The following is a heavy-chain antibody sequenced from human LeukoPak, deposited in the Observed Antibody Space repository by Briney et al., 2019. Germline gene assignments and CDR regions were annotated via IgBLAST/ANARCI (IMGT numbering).Heavy chain of an antibody. D-gene: IGHD3-3*01. V-gene: IGHV5-51*01. J-gene: IGHJ5*02. Sequence: GESLKISFKGSGYSFANYWIGWVRQMPGKGLEWMGIIYPGDSQTRYSPSFQGQVTISADKFISTAYLQWSSLKASDTAIYYCARSSVNWFDPWGQGTLVTVSS. CDR2: IYPGDSQT. CDR1: GYSFANYW. CDR3: ARSSVNWFDP.